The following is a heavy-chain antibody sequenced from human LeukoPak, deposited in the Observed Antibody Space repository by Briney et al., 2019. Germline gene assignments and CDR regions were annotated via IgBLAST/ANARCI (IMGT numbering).Heavy chain of an antibody. D-gene: IGHD3-3*01. V-gene: IGHV4-59*08. CDR2: IYYSGST. CDR1: GGSISNSY. CDR3: ARGVNVLRFLEWLPLDYYYGMDV. J-gene: IGHJ6*02. Sequence: PTETLSLTCTVSGGSISNSYRSWIRQPPGKGLEWIGYIYYSGSTNYNPSLKSRVTISVDTSKNQFSLKLSSVTAADTAVYYCARGVNVLRFLEWLPLDYYYGMDVWGQGTTVTVSS.